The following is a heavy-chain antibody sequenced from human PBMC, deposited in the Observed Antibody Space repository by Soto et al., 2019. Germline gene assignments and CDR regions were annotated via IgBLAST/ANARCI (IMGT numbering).Heavy chain of an antibody. D-gene: IGHD2-2*01. CDR3: AREGVDGRSTRCDSRGETCYYYYYMDV. CDR1: GGTFRSYT. CDR2: LIPILGIA. Sequence: QVQLVQSGAEVKKPGSSVKVSCKASGGTFRSYTISWVRQAPGQGLEWMGRLIPILGIANYAQKFQGRVTITEDKSTSTAYMELSSLRSEDTVVYYCAREGVDGRSTRCDSRGETCYYYYYMDVWGKGTPVTVSS. V-gene: IGHV1-69*08. J-gene: IGHJ6*03.